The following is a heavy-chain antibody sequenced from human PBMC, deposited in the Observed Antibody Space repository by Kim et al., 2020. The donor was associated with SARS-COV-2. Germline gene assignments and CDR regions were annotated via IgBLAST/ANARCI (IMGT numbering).Heavy chain of an antibody. D-gene: IGHD1-1*01. CDR2: IRSKANSYAT. CDR1: GFTSSGSP. V-gene: IGHV3-73*01. Sequence: GSLRLSCAASGFTSSGSPLHWVRQASGKGLEWVGRIRSKANSYATGYAASVKGRFTISRDDSKNTAYLEMSGLKTEDTALYYCTRIPATTLAFWDAFDIWGQGTMVTVSS. J-gene: IGHJ3*02. CDR3: TRIPATTLAFWDAFDI.